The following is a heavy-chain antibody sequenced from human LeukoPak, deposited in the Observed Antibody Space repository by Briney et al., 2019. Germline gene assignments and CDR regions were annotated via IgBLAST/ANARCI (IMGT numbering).Heavy chain of an antibody. D-gene: IGHD7-27*01. CDR2: IRGSGSGSGSGM. V-gene: IGHV3-48*04. Sequence: GGSLRLSCAASGFVFSDYSMNWVRQAPGKGLEWVSNIRGSGSGSGSGMYYADSVKGRFTISRDNAKDSLYLQMSSLRAEDTAFYYCARDNNWGFDFWGQGALVTVSS. CDR3: ARDNNWGFDF. J-gene: IGHJ4*02. CDR1: GFVFSDYS.